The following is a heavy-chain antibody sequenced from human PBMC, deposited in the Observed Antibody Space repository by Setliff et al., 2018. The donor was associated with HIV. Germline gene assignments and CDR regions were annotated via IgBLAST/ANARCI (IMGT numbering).Heavy chain of an antibody. CDR1: GSSINSSLYY. V-gene: IGHV4-39*07. CDR2: MYYSGSI. CDR3: ARATYYDSSGVFDY. J-gene: IGHJ4*02. Sequence: SETLSLTCTVSGSSINSSLYYWAWIRQPPGKGLEWIGNMYYSGSIFYKPSLKSRVTISVDTSKNQFSLKLSSVTAAGTAVYYCARATYYDSSGVFDYWGQGTLVTVSS. D-gene: IGHD3-22*01.